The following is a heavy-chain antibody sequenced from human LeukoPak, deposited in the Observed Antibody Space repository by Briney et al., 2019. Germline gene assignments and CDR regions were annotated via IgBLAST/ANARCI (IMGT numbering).Heavy chain of an antibody. J-gene: IGHJ5*02. CDR3: AKDRYFDWLNGDWFDP. CDR1: GFTFSSYA. V-gene: IGHV3-23*01. CDR2: ISGSGGST. D-gene: IGHD3-9*01. Sequence: GGSLRLSRAASGFTFSSYAMSWVRQAPGTGLEWVSAISGSGGSTYYADSVKGRFTISRDNSKNTLYLQMNSLRAEDTAVYYCAKDRYFDWLNGDWFDPWGQGTLVTVSS.